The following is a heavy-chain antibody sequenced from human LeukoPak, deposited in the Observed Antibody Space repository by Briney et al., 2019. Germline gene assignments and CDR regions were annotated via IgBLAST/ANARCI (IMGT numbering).Heavy chain of an antibody. CDR2: IYPGDSDT. V-gene: IGHV5-51*01. J-gene: IGHJ4*02. Sequence: GESLDLSLQGPGSSFTSSWIGWVRQLPGKGRGWIGIIYPGDSDTRYSPSFQSQVTISADKSISTDYLQWSSLKASDTAMYYCARQKGSGRADYFDYWGQGTLVTVS. CDR1: GSSFTSSW. D-gene: IGHD3-10*01. CDR3: ARQKGSGRADYFDY.